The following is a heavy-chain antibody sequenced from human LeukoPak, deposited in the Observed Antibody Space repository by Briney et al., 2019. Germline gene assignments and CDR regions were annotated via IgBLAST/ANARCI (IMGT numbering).Heavy chain of an antibody. D-gene: IGHD3-22*01. CDR2: INSDGSST. CDR1: GFTFSSYW. Sequence: VGSLRLSCAASGFTFSSYWMHWVRQAPGKGLVWVSRINSDGSSTSYADSVKGRFTISRDNAKNTLYLQMNSLRAEDTAVYYCASLYYYDSSGYFPFDYWGQGTLVTVSS. CDR3: ASLYYYDSSGYFPFDY. V-gene: IGHV3-74*01. J-gene: IGHJ4*02.